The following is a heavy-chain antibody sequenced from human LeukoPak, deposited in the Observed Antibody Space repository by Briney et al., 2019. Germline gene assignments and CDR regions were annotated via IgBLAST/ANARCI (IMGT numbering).Heavy chain of an antibody. Sequence: ASVNVSLKVSGYTHTELSMHWVRQAPGKGREWVGGFDPEDGETIYAQKFQGRVTMTEDTSTDTAYMELSSLRSEDTAVYYCATAGSGSYSFDYWGQGTLVTVSS. V-gene: IGHV1-24*01. CDR3: ATAGSGSYSFDY. CDR2: FDPEDGET. D-gene: IGHD3-10*01. CDR1: GYTHTELS. J-gene: IGHJ4*02.